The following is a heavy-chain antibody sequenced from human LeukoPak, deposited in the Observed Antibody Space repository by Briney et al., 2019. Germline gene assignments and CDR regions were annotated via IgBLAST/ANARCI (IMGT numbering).Heavy chain of an antibody. CDR1: GFTFSSYA. CDR2: ISYDGSNK. Sequence: GGSLRLSCAASGFTFSSYAMHWVRQAPGKGLEWVAVISYDGSNKYYADSVKGRFTIFRDNSKNTLYLQMNSLRAEDTAVYYCATLHYFDYWGQGTLVTVSS. V-gene: IGHV3-30-3*01. J-gene: IGHJ4*02. CDR3: ATLHYFDY.